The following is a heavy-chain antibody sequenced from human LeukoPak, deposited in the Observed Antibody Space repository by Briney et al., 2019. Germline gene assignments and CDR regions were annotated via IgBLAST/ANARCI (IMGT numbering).Heavy chain of an antibody. V-gene: IGHV3-7*01. Sequence: PGGSLRLSCVASGFTFSNHRMTWVRQAPGKGLEWVASIRKDASAKYYVGSVEGRFTISRDNAKNSLYLQMNGLRPEDTAVYYCARDTSGLFWGQGTLVTVSS. CDR2: IRKDASAK. J-gene: IGHJ4*02. D-gene: IGHD5-12*01. CDR3: ARDTSGLF. CDR1: GFTFSNHR.